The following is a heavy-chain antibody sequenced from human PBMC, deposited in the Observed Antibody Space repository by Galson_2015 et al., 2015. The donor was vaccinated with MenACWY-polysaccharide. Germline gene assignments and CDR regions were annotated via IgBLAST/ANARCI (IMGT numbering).Heavy chain of an antibody. D-gene: IGHD3-9*01. CDR3: TTPRYINEHAHY. Sequence: SLRLSCAASGLNFNIGWMYWVRPAPGRGLEWVGRIRDKRFGGTTDYAAPVKGRFTISRDDSKNTIFLQMNSLKTEDTAVYYCTTPRYINEHAHYWGLGTLVTVSS. J-gene: IGHJ4*02. CDR1: GLNFNIGW. V-gene: IGHV3-15*01. CDR2: IRDKRFGGTT.